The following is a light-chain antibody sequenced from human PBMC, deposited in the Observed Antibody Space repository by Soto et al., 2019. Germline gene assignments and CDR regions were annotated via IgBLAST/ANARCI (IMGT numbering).Light chain of an antibody. V-gene: IGLV2-14*01. CDR3: SSYTSSSTPYV. CDR1: STDGGGYNY. Sequence: QSALTQPASVSGSPGQTLTISCTGTSTDGGGYNYVSWYQQLPGKAPKLMIYEVSNRPSGVSNRFSGSKSGNTASLTISGLQAEDEADYYCSSYTSSSTPYVFGTGTKLTVL. CDR2: EVS. J-gene: IGLJ1*01.